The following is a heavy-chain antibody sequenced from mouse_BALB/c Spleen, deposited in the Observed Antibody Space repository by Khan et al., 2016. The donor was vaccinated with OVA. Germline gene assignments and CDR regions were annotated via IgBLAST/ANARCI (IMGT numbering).Heavy chain of an antibody. CDR1: GYSFTAYY. CDR3: ARVYDFFAY. V-gene: IGHV1-26*01. J-gene: IGHJ3*01. Sequence: EVQLQQSGPDLVKTGASVTISCKASGYSFTAYYMNWVRLSHGKSLECIGRINPNTYNINSNQRFKGKAILTVDTSSSTAYMELRSLTSEDSAVYFCARVYDFFAYWGQGTLVTVSA. CDR2: INPNTYNI. D-gene: IGHD2-14*01.